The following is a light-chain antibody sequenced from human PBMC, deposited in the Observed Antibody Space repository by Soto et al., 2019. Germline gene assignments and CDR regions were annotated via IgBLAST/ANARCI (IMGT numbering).Light chain of an antibody. J-gene: IGKJ1*01. CDR2: DAS. V-gene: IGKV1-5*01. Sequence: IQVTHSPSTVSSSVEGTFTITFLASQSISSWLAWYQQKPGKAPKLLIYDASSLESGVPSRFSGSGSGTEFTLTISSLPPDDFATYYCQHYNSYSEAFGQGTKVDIK. CDR1: QSISSW. CDR3: QHYNSYSEA.